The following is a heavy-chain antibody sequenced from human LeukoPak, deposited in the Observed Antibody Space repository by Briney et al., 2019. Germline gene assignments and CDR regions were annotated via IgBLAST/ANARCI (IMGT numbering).Heavy chain of an antibody. CDR3: ASSRFLEWLYLLDY. J-gene: IGHJ4*02. CDR2: INTNSGGT. CDR1: GYTFSGYY. V-gene: IGHV1-2*02. D-gene: IGHD3-3*01. Sequence: ASVKVSCKASGYTFSGYYIHWVRQAPGQGLEWMGWINTNSGGTKYAQRFQGRVTMTWDTSISTAYMEVSRLRSDDTAVYFCASSRFLEWLYLLDYWGQGTLVTVSS.